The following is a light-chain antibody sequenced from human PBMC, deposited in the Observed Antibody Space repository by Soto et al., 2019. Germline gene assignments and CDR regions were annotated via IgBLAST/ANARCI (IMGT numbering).Light chain of an antibody. CDR2: AAS. CDR1: QGISSY. J-gene: IGKJ2*01. Sequence: DIQLTQSPSFLSASVGDRVTITCRASQGISSYLAWYQQKPGKAPKLLIYAASTLQSGVPSRFSGSGSGTEFTLTISSLQPEDFATYYCQQLNSYPPMYTFGQGTKREIK. CDR3: QQLNSYPPMYT. V-gene: IGKV1-9*01.